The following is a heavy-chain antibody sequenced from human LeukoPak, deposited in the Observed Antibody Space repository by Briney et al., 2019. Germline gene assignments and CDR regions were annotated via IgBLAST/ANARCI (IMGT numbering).Heavy chain of an antibody. D-gene: IGHD3-3*01. CDR3: ARGTQTYYDFWSGFDY. Sequence: ASVKVSCKASGGTFSSYAISWVRQAPGQGLEWMGGIIPIFGTASYAQKFQGRVTITADESTSTAYMELSSLRSEDTAVYYCARGTQTYYDFWSGFDYWGQGTLVTVSS. V-gene: IGHV1-69*01. CDR2: IIPIFGTA. J-gene: IGHJ4*02. CDR1: GGTFSSYA.